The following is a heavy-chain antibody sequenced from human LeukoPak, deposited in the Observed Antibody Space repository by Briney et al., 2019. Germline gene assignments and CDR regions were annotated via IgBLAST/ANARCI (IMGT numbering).Heavy chain of an antibody. Sequence: SVKVSCKASGGTFSSYAISWVRQAPGQGLEWMGRIIPILGIANYAQKFQGRVTITADKSTSTAYMELGSLRSEDTAVYYCAGKRGTSYYGMDVWGQGTTVTVSS. J-gene: IGHJ6*02. CDR1: GGTFSSYA. V-gene: IGHV1-69*04. CDR2: IIPILGIA. CDR3: AGKRGTSYYGMDV. D-gene: IGHD4-23*01.